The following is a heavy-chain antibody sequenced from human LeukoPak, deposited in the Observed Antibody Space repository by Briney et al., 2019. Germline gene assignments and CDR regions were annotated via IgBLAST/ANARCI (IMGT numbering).Heavy chain of an antibody. Sequence: GGSLRLSCAASGFTFSSYSMNWVRQAPGKGLEWVSYISSSSSTIYYADSVKGRFTISRDNAKNSLYLQMNSLRAEDTAVYYCARGQYSSSWSKLGMDVWGQGTTVTVSS. D-gene: IGHD6-13*01. CDR1: GFTFSSYS. J-gene: IGHJ6*02. CDR3: ARGQYSSSWSKLGMDV. CDR2: ISSSSSTI. V-gene: IGHV3-48*01.